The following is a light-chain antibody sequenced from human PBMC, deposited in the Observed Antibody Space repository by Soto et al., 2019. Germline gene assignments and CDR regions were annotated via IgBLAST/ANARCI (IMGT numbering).Light chain of an antibody. J-gene: IGKJ4*01. CDR3: LQDYNYPRT. V-gene: IGKV1-5*01. CDR1: QTISGW. CDR2: AAS. Sequence: DIQMTQSPSTLSASVGDTVTITCRASQTISGWLAWYQQRPGKAPNLLIFAASTLQSGVPSRFSASGSGTDFTLTISSLQPEDFATYYCLQDYNYPRTFGGGTKVDIK.